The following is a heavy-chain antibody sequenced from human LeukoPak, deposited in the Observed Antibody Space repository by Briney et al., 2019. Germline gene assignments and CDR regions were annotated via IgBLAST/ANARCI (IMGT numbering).Heavy chain of an antibody. CDR2: ISSSGSTI. CDR3: ARDGDYDILTGPIDY. CDR1: GFTFSDYY. Sequence: GGSLRLSCAASGFTFSDYYMSWIRQAPGKGLEWVSYISSSGSTIYYADSVKGRFTISRDNAKNSLYLQMNSPRAEDTAVYYCARDGDYDILTGPIDYWGQGTLVTVSS. V-gene: IGHV3-11*01. J-gene: IGHJ4*02. D-gene: IGHD3-9*01.